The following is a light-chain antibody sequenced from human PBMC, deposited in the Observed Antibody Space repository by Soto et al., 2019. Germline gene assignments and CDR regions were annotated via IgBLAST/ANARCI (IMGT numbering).Light chain of an antibody. Sequence: QSVLAQPASVSGSPGQSITISCTGTDSDIGSYNYVSWYQQPPGKAPKLIIYEVTNRPSGVSDRFSGSKSANTASLTISGLQADDEADYYCSSYTRGSMLFGGGTKLTVL. CDR2: EVT. V-gene: IGLV2-14*03. J-gene: IGLJ3*02. CDR3: SSYTRGSML. CDR1: DSDIGSYNY.